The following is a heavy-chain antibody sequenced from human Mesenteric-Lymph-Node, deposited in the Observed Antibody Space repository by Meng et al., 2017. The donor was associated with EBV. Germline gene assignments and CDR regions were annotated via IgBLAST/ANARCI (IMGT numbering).Heavy chain of an antibody. CDR1: GDSLSGHS. CDR2: IYSSGTT. CDR3: AREGGHSYGLFLDN. J-gene: IGHJ4*02. D-gene: IGHD5-18*01. V-gene: IGHV4-59*11. Sequence: VPWSGPGPGLVQPPETLFLTCAVSGDSLSGHSWSWVRQSPGKGLEWIGRIYSSGTTTYHPSLKTRVTISVDTSRNQFSLKLTSVTAADTATYYCAREGGHSYGLFLDNWGQGTLVTVSS.